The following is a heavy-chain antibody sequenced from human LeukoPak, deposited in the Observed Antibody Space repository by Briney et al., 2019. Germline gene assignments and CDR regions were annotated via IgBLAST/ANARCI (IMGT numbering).Heavy chain of an antibody. J-gene: IGHJ6*02. V-gene: IGHV4-59*08. CDR2: IYYSGST. CDR1: GGSISSYY. CDR3: ARLGTVGMDV. Sequence: SETLSLTCTVSGGSISSYYWSWIRQPPGKGLEWIGYIYYSGSTNYNPSLKSRVTISVDTSKNQFSLKLSSETAADTAVYYCARLGTVGMDVWGQGTTVTVSS. D-gene: IGHD7-27*01.